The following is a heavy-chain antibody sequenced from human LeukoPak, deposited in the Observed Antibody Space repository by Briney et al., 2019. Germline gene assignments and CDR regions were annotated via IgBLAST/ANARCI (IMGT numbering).Heavy chain of an antibody. V-gene: IGHV5-51*01. Sequence: GESLKISCKGSGYSFTSYWIGWVRQMPGKGLEWMGIIYPGDSDTRYSPSFQGQVTISADKSISTAYLQWSSLKASDTAMYYCARRGERWFGELLYYFDYWGQGTLVTVSS. J-gene: IGHJ4*02. CDR2: IYPGDSDT. D-gene: IGHD3-10*01. CDR1: GYSFTSYW. CDR3: ARRGERWFGELLYYFDY.